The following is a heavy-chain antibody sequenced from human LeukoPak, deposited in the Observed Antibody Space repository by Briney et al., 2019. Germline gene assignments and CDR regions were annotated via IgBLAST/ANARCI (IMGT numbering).Heavy chain of an antibody. J-gene: IGHJ5*02. CDR2: INHSGST. CDR1: GGSFSGYY. Sequence: PSETLSLTCAVYGGSFSGYYWSWIGQPPGKGLEWIGEINHSGSTNYNPSLKSRVTISVDTSKNQFSLKLSSVTAADTAVYYCARGRFLEWLLYNWFDPWGQGTLVTVSS. V-gene: IGHV4-34*01. CDR3: ARGRFLEWLLYNWFDP. D-gene: IGHD3-3*01.